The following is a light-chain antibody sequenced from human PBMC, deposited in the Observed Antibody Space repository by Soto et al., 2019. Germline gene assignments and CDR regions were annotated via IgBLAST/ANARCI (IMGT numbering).Light chain of an antibody. Sequence: QSVLTQPASVSGSPGQSITISCAGVSSDVGGYKYVSWYQQHPGKAPKLMIFEVNNRPSVVSSRFSGSESGNTASLTISDLQAEAEADYYCSLYTSSRSLVFGGGTKLTVL. V-gene: IGLV2-14*01. CDR2: EVN. J-gene: IGLJ2*01. CDR1: SSDVGGYKY. CDR3: SLYTSSRSLV.